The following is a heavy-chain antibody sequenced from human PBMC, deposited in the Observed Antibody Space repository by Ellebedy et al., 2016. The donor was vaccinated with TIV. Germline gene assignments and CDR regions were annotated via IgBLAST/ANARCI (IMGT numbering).Heavy chain of an antibody. J-gene: IGHJ3*02. CDR2: IIPIFGTA. CDR3: AVYSGSYHDAFDI. CDR1: GCTFSSYA. V-gene: IGHV1-69*13. Sequence: SVKVSCXASGCTFSSYAISWVRQAPGQGLEWMGGIIPIFGTANYAQKFQGRVTITADESTSTAYMELSSLRSEDTAVYYCAVYSGSYHDAFDIWGQGTMVTVSS. D-gene: IGHD1-26*01.